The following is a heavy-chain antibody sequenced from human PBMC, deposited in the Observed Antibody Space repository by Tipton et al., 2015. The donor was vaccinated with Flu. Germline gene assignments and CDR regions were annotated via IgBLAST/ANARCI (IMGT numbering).Heavy chain of an antibody. CDR3: ARQPSPRRGADWVLYFDS. V-gene: IGHV4-30-4*01. J-gene: IGHJ4*02. CDR2: ISSSGDT. CDR1: GDSISSGDFY. Sequence: TLSLTCTVSGDSISSGDFYWSWIRQPPGKGLEWLGYISSSGDTYYNPSVMSRLTLSLDTSKNHFTLKLTSVSPADSAVYYCARQPSPRRGADWVLYFDSWGQGSLVTVSS. D-gene: IGHD2-21*02.